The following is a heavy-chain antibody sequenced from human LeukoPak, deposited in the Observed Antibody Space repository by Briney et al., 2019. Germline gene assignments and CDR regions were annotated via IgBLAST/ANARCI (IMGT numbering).Heavy chain of an antibody. J-gene: IGHJ4*02. D-gene: IGHD6-19*01. CDR2: NNPSSGTT. V-gene: IGHV1-46*01. CDR3: ARDRGLLYGSSGCLDS. CDR1: GYTFTSYY. Sequence: ASVKVSCKASGYTFTSYYMHWVRQAPGQGLEWMGINNPSSGTTSYAQKFQGRVTMTRDTPTSTVYMELSSLTSEDTAVYYCARDRGLLYGSSGCLDSWGQGTLVTVSS.